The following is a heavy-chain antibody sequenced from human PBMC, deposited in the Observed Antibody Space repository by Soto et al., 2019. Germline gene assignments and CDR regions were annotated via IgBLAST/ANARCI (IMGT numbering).Heavy chain of an antibody. J-gene: IGHJ4*02. CDR3: EVTTGY. CDR2: MSPDSGNA. CDR1: GYTFTDYD. V-gene: IGHV1-8*01. D-gene: IGHD2-21*02. Sequence: QVQVVQSRAGVKKPGASVKVSCKTSGYTFTDYDINWVRQAPGQGLEYMGWMSPDSGNAGYAKQFQGRVTMTSDTSISTAYMELSSLRSEDTAVYYCEVTTGYWGQGTLVTVSS.